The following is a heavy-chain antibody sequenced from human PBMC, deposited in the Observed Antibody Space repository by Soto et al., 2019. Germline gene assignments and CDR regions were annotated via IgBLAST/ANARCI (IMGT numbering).Heavy chain of an antibody. V-gene: IGHV1-18*04. D-gene: IGHD2-15*01. CDR3: ARVYCSGGSCYSVYYGMDV. CDR1: GYTFTSYG. J-gene: IGHJ6*02. CDR2: ISAYNGNT. Sequence: GASMKVSCKASGYTFTSYGISWVRQAPGQGLEWMGWISAYNGNTNYAQKLQGRVTMTTDTSTSTAYMELRSLRSDDTAVYYCARVYCSGGSCYSVYYGMDVWGQGTTVTVSS.